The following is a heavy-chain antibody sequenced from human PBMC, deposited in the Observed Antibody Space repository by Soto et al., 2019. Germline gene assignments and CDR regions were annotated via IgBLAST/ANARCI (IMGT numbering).Heavy chain of an antibody. CDR3: ARGQLGPPDYDILTRYYYYYYMDV. CDR1: GYTFTSYD. Sequence: ASVKVSCKASGYTFTSYDINWVRQATGQGLEWMGWMNPNSGNTGYAQKFQGRVTMTRNTSISTAYMELSSLRSEDTAVYYCARGQLGPPDYDILTRYYYYYYMDVWGKGTTVTVSS. V-gene: IGHV1-8*01. D-gene: IGHD3-9*01. CDR2: MNPNSGNT. J-gene: IGHJ6*03.